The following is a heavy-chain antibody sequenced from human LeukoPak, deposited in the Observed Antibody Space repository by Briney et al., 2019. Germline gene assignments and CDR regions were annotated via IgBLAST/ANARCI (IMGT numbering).Heavy chain of an antibody. CDR1: GGSFSDYY. J-gene: IGHJ4*02. CDR2: INDSGTT. D-gene: IGHD3-10*01. V-gene: IGHV4-34*01. Sequence: SETLSLTCAVYGGSFSDYYWNWIRQSPGKGLGWIGEINDSGTTRYNPSLKSRVTFSIEAPKRQLSLKLNSVTAADTAVYYCARGDGVTITRFRPRPYLDFWGQGTLVTVAS. CDR3: ARGDGVTITRFRPRPYLDF.